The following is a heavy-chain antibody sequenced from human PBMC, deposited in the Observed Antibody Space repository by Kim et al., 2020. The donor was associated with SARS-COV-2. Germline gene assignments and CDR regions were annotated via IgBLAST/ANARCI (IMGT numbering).Heavy chain of an antibody. J-gene: IGHJ6*02. CDR1: GFTFSDHY. D-gene: IGHD3-10*01. CDR3: ARDTRMVRGANYYYGMDV. Sequence: GGSLRLSCAASGFTFSDHYMDWVRQAPGKGLEWVGRTRNKANSYTTEYAASVKGRFTISRDDSKNSLYLQMNSLKTEDTAVYYCARDTRMVRGANYYYGMDVWGQGTTVTVSS. CDR2: TRNKANSYTT. V-gene: IGHV3-72*01.